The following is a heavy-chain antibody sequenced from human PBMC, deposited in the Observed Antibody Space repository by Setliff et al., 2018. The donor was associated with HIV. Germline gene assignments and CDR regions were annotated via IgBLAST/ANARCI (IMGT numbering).Heavy chain of an antibody. CDR2: PYHSGTN. Sequence: SETLSLTCAVSGYSISSGYFWGWIRQPPGKGLEWIGSPYHSGTNFYNPSLKSRVTISLDTSTNRFSLKLNSVTAADTAIYYCARQVGSQYSYWAYYFDSWGQGTLVTVS. V-gene: IGHV4-38-2*01. D-gene: IGHD5-18*01. CDR1: GYSISSGYF. CDR3: ARQVGSQYSYWAYYFDS. J-gene: IGHJ4*02.